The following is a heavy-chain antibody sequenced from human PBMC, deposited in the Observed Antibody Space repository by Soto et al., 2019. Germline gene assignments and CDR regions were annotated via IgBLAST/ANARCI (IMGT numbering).Heavy chain of an antibody. D-gene: IGHD5-12*01. CDR3: ARSPLIIVATNYFDH. J-gene: IGHJ4*02. Sequence: ASVKVSCKASGYTFTGYYMHWVRQAPGQGLEWMGWINPNSGGTNYAQKFQGRVTMTRDTSISTAYMELSRLRSDDTAVYYCARSPLIIVATNYFDHWGQGTLVTVSS. CDR2: INPNSGGT. CDR1: GYTFTGYY. V-gene: IGHV1-2*02.